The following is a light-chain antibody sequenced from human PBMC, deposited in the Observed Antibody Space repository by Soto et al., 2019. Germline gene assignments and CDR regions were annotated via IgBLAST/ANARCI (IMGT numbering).Light chain of an antibody. CDR2: WAS. V-gene: IGKV4-1*01. CDR1: QSVLYSSNNKNY. CDR3: QQYSSTPRT. J-gene: IGKJ1*01. Sequence: DIVMSQSPDSLAVSLAERATINFKSSQSVLYSSNNKNYLAWYQQKPGQPPKLLIYWASTRESGVPDRFSGSGSGTDFTLTISSLQAEDVAVYYCQQYSSTPRTLGQGTKWIS.